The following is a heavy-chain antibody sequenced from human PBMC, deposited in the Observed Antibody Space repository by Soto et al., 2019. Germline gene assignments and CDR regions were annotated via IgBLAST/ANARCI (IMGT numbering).Heavy chain of an antibody. D-gene: IGHD6-19*01. CDR3: AKSPPAVAGYFDY. CDR1: GFTFSSSG. V-gene: IGHV3-30*18. J-gene: IGHJ4*02. Sequence: QVQLVESGGGVVQPGRSLRLSCAASGFTFSSSGVHWVRQAPGKGLEWVAVTSFDGSSGYYADSVRGRFTISRDNSNNTLYLQMNSLRAEDTAVYYCAKSPPAVAGYFDYWGQGTLVTVSS. CDR2: TSFDGSSG.